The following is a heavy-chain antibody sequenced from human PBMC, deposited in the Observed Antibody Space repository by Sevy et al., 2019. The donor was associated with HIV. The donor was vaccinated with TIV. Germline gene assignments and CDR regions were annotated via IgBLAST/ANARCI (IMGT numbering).Heavy chain of an antibody. CDR3: ARAWEVRGAGHGMFDY. CDR1: GFTFSSYA. CDR2: ISYDGSNK. V-gene: IGHV3-30-3*01. J-gene: IGHJ4*02. Sequence: GGSLRLSCAASGFTFSSYAMHWVRQAPGKGLEWVAVISYDGSNKYYADSVKGRFTISRDNSKNTLYLQMNSLRAEDTAVYYCARAWEVRGAGHGMFDYWGQGTLVTVSS. D-gene: IGHD1-26*01.